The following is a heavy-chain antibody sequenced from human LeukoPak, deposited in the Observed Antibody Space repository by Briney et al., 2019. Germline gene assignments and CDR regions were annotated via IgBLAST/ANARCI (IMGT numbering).Heavy chain of an antibody. J-gene: IGHJ6*04. D-gene: IGHD6-13*01. V-gene: IGHV4-59*01. CDR3: ARGGAAAGSGMDV. Sequence: SETPSLTCTVSGGSISSYYWSWIRQPPGKGLEWIGYIYYSGTTNYNPSLKSRVTISVDTSKNQFSLKLSSVTAADTAVYYCARGGAAAGSGMDVWGKGTTVTVSS. CDR2: IYYSGTT. CDR1: GGSISSYY.